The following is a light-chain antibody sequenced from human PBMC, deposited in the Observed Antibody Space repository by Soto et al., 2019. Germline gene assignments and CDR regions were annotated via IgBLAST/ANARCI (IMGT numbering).Light chain of an antibody. CDR1: SSDVVGYNY. V-gene: IGLV2-14*01. J-gene: IGLJ1*01. CDR3: SSYTSSITYV. CDR2: DVN. Sequence: QSVLTQPASVSGSPGQSIAISCTGTSSDVVGYNYVSWYQQHPGKAPKLMVYDVNDRPSGVSDRFSGSKSGNTASLTISGLQAEDEADYYCSSYTSSITYVFGTGPKVTV.